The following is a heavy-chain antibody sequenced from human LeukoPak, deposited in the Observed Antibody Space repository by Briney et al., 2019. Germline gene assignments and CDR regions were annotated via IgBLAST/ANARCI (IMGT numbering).Heavy chain of an antibody. CDR2: VHNDGIAT. D-gene: IGHD6-13*01. J-gene: IGHJ4*02. Sequence: GGSLRLSCAASGFRFGSYWLHWVRQAPGKGLVWVSRVHNDGIATSYADSVKGRFTISRDNAKDTLYLQMDSLRADDTAVYYCARGIGAAAPFYFDYWGQGTLVTVSS. CDR1: GFRFGSYW. V-gene: IGHV3-74*01. CDR3: ARGIGAAAPFYFDY.